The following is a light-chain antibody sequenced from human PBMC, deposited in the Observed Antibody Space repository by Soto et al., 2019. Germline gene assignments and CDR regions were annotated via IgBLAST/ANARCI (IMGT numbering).Light chain of an antibody. Sequence: QSVLTQPPSVSGAPGQRVTISCTGSSSNIGAGYDVHWYQQLPGTAPKLLIYVNSNRPSGVPDRFSGSKSGTSASLTVSGLQAEDEADYFCSSYAGSSNVVFGGGTKVTVL. CDR2: VNS. J-gene: IGLJ2*01. CDR3: SSYAGSSNVV. V-gene: IGLV1-40*01. CDR1: SSNIGAGYD.